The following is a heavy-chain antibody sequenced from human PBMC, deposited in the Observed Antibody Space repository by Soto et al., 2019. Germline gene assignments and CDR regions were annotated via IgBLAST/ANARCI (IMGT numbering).Heavy chain of an antibody. Sequence: EVQLVESGGGLVQPGGSLRLSCAASGFTFSTYWMTWVRQAPGKGLEWVASIKLDGSEKQYVDSVKGRFTISRDNAKESLYLQMNSLRWEDSGLYYCARGTTAADWGQGTRVTVSS. J-gene: IGHJ4*02. CDR1: GFTFSTYW. CDR2: IKLDGSEK. D-gene: IGHD6-25*01. V-gene: IGHV3-7*01. CDR3: ARGTTAAD.